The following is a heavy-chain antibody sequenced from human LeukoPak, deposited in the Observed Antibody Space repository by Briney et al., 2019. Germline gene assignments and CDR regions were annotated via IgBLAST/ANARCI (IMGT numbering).Heavy chain of an antibody. J-gene: IGHJ1*01. V-gene: IGHV4-38-2*02. Sequence: PSETLSLTCTVSDYSISSGYYWGWIRQPPGKGLEWIGSMYHSGSTYYNPSLKSRVTISVDTSKNQFSLKLSSVTAADTAVYYCARLRAGERRVVLYFQHWGQGTLVTVSS. CDR1: DYSISSGYY. D-gene: IGHD3-10*01. CDR2: MYHSGST. CDR3: ARLRAGERRVVLYFQH.